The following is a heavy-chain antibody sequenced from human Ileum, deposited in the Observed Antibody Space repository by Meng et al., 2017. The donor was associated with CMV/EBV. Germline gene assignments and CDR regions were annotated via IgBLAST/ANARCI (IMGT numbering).Heavy chain of an antibody. CDR1: GFTFSSYA. V-gene: IGHV3-23*01. D-gene: IGHD6-13*01. Sequence: SGFTFSSYALRWCRQAPGKGLGWVSAISGSAGTTYYADSVKGRFTISRDNSKNTLYLQMDSLRVEDTAVYFCAKRGWHSSSWYYFDYWGQGTLVTVSS. CDR2: ISGSAGTT. CDR3: AKRGWHSSSWYYFDY. J-gene: IGHJ4*02.